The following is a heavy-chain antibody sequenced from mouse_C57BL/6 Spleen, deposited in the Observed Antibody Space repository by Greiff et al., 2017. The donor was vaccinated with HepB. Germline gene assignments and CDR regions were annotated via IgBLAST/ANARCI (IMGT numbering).Heavy chain of an antibody. Sequence: EVMLVESGGGLVKPGGSLKLSCAASGFTFSDYGMHWVRQAPEKGLEWVAYISSGSSTIYYADTVKGRFTISRDNAKNTLFLQMTSLRSEDTAMYYCARGYYGSSYVFDYWGQGTTLTVSS. CDR1: GFTFSDYG. CDR3: ARGYYGSSYVFDY. CDR2: ISSGSSTI. J-gene: IGHJ2*01. V-gene: IGHV5-17*01. D-gene: IGHD1-1*01.